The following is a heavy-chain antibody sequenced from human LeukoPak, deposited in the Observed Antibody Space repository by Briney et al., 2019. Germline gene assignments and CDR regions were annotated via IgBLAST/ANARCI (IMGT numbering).Heavy chain of an antibody. J-gene: IGHJ5*02. V-gene: IGHV3-21*01. Sequence: GGSLRLSCAASGFTFSSYSMNWVRQAPGKGLEWVSSISSSSGYIYYADSVKGRFTISRDNAKNSLYLQMNSLRAEDTAVYYCARGPNSSGWYYWFDPWGQGTLVTVSS. CDR2: ISSSSGYI. CDR1: GFTFSSYS. CDR3: ARGPNSSGWYYWFDP. D-gene: IGHD6-19*01.